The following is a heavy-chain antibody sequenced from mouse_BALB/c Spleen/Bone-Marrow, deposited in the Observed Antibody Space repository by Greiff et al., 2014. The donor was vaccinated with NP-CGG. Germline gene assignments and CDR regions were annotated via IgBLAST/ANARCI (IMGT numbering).Heavy chain of an antibody. CDR3: ERRVDGSYGTLFAY. Sequence: QVQLQQSAAELARPGASVKMSCKASGYTFSTYTMHWVKQRPGQGLEWIGYINPSSGYTEYNQKFKDKTTLTADKSSGTAYMQLSSLTSEDAAVYYCERRVDGSYGTLFAYWGQGTLVTVSA. J-gene: IGHJ3*01. V-gene: IGHV1-4*02. D-gene: IGHD1-1*02. CDR2: INPSSGYT. CDR1: GYTFSTYT.